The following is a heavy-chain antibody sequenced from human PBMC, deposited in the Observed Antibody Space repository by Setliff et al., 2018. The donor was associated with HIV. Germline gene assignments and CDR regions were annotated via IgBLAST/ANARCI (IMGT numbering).Heavy chain of an antibody. J-gene: IGHJ6*03. D-gene: IGHD6-13*01. CDR1: GGSISSSSYY. CDR3: ARHSDSSSWPPGGYYHYMDV. CDR2: IYYTGTT. Sequence: PSETLSLTCTVSGGSISSSSYYWGWIRQPPGKGLELIGSIYYTGTTYYHLSLESRVTLSVDMSRNQFSLRLTSVTAADTGVYYCARHSDSSSWPPGGYYHYMDVWGKGTTVTVSS. V-gene: IGHV4-39*01.